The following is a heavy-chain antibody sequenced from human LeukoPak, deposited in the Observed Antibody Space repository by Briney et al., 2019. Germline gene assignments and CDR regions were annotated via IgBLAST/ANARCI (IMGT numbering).Heavy chain of an antibody. J-gene: IGHJ4*02. CDR1: GYTLTELS. CDR3: ATYSERWFGELSSAWAFDY. D-gene: IGHD3-10*01. V-gene: IGHV1-24*01. CDR2: FDPEDGET. Sequence: ASVKVSCKVSGYTLTELSMHWVRQAPGQGLERMGGFDPEDGETIYAQKFQGRVTMTEDTSTDTAYMELSRLTSEDTAVYYCATYSERWFGELSSAWAFDYWGQGTLVTVSS.